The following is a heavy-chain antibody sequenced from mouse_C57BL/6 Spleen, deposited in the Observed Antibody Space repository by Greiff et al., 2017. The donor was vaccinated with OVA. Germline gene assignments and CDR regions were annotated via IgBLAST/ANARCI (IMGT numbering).Heavy chain of an antibody. Sequence: QVQLQQPGAELVMPGASVKLSCKASGYTFTSYWMHWVKQRPGQGLEWIGEIDPSDSYTNYYQKFKGKSTLTVDKSSSTAYMQLSSLTSEDSAVYYCARGDFDYWGQGTTLTVSS. CDR1: GYTFTSYW. V-gene: IGHV1-69*01. CDR3: ARGDFDY. CDR2: IDPSDSYT. J-gene: IGHJ2*01.